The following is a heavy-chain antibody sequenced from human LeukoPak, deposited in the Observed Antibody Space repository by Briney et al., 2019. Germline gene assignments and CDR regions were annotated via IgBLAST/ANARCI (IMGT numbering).Heavy chain of an antibody. J-gene: IGHJ4*02. CDR3: ARDLSYGDYSLDY. Sequence: PGRSLRLSCAASGFTFSSYSMNWVRQAPGKGLEWVSSISSSSSYIYYADSVKGRFTISRDNAKNSLYLQMNSLRAEDTAVYYYARDLSYGDYSLDYWGQGTLVTVSS. V-gene: IGHV3-21*01. CDR1: GFTFSSYS. D-gene: IGHD4-17*01. CDR2: ISSSSSYI.